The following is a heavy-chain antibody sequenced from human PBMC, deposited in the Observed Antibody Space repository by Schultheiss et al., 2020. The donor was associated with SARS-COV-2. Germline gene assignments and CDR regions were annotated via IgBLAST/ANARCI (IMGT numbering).Heavy chain of an antibody. CDR3: AREGGSGSPRHYYYGMDV. D-gene: IGHD3-10*01. Sequence: ASVKVSCKASGYTFTSYYMHWVRQAPGQGLEWMGIINPSGGSTSYAQKFQGRVTMTTDTSTSTAYMELRSLRSDDTAVYYCAREGGSGSPRHYYYGMDVWGQGTTVTVSS. J-gene: IGHJ6*02. CDR1: GYTFTSYY. CDR2: INPSGGST. V-gene: IGHV1-46*01.